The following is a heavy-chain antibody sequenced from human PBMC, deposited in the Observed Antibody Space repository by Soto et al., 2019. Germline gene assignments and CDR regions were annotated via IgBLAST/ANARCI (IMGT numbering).Heavy chain of an antibody. CDR2: ISGSGGST. Sequence: EVQLLESGGGLVQPGGSLRLSCAASGFTFSSYAMSWVRQAPGKGLEWVSTISGSGGSTYYADSVKGRFTISRNNSKNTLYLQMNSLRAEDTAVYYCARTQGRYFDYWGQGTLVTVSS. D-gene: IGHD3-16*01. CDR1: GFTFSSYA. J-gene: IGHJ4*02. CDR3: ARTQGRYFDY. V-gene: IGHV3-23*01.